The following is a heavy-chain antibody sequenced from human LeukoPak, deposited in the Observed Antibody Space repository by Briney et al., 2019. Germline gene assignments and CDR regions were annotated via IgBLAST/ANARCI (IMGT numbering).Heavy chain of an antibody. CDR3: AKAPNDSSGYYYPYFDY. D-gene: IGHD3-22*01. CDR1: GYSIGSGYY. V-gene: IGHV4-38-2*02. Sequence: SETLSLTCTVSGYSIGSGYYWGWIRQPPGKGLEWIVVYHVGTTDYNPSLRSRVTISVDTSKKQFSLKLSSVTAADTAVYYCAKAPNDSSGYYYPYFDYWGQGTLVTVSS. J-gene: IGHJ4*02. CDR2: VYHVGTT.